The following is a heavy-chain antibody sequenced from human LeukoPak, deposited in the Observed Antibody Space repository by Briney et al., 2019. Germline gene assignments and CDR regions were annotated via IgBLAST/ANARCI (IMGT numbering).Heavy chain of an antibody. CDR3: ARLSPVGCGGDCYNYYFDY. CDR1: GYSFTSYW. J-gene: IGHJ4*02. D-gene: IGHD2-21*02. V-gene: IGHV5-51*01. CDR2: IYPGDSDT. Sequence: GESLKISCQGSGYSFTSYWIGWVRQMPGEGLEWMGIIYPGDSDTRYSPSFQGQVTISADKSISTAYLQWSSLKASDTAMYYCARLSPVGCGGDCYNYYFDYWGQGTLVTVSS.